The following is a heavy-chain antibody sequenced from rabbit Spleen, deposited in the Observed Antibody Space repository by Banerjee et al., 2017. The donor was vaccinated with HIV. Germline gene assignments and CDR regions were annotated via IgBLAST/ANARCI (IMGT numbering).Heavy chain of an antibody. J-gene: IGHJ6*01. V-gene: IGHV1S45*01. CDR2: IYACSRDST. Sequence: QEQLEESGGGLVKPEGALTLTCKASGFSFSDIDVMCWVRQAPVKRLEWIACIYACSRDSTYHASWEIGRFPISKTAAITVTLQATRLTAADTVPSFCARDTSSSFSSYGMDLGGPGTLGTV. D-gene: IGHD1-1*01. CDR3: ARDTSSSFSSYGMDL. CDR1: GFSFSDIDV.